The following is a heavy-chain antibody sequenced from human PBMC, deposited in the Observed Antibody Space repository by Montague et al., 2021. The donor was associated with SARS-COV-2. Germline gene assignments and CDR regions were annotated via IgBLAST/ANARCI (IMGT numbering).Heavy chain of an antibody. CDR1: GGSISSYY. J-gene: IGHJ5*02. V-gene: IGHV4-59*01. CDR3: ARGKADFWSGLNGWFDP. Sequence: SETLSLTCTVSGGSISSYYWSWIRQPPGKGLEWIGYIYYSGSTNYNPSLKSRVTISVDTSKNQFSLKLSSVTAADTAVYYCARGKADFWSGLNGWFDPWGQGTLVTVSS. CDR2: IYYSGST. D-gene: IGHD3-3*01.